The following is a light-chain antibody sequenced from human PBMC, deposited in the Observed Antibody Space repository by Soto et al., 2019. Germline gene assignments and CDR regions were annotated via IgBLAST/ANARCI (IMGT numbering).Light chain of an antibody. J-gene: IGKJ3*01. CDR3: QQYNNWPRT. CDR1: QIVSSN. Sequence: EIVMTQSPATLSVSPGERATLSCRASQIVSSNLAWYQQKPGQAPRLLIYGASTRATAIPARFSGSGSGTEFTLTISSLQSEDFAVYYCQQYNNWPRTFGPGTKVEIK. V-gene: IGKV3D-15*01. CDR2: GAS.